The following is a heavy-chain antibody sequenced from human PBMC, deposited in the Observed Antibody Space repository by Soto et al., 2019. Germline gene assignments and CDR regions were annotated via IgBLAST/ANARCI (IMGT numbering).Heavy chain of an antibody. Sequence: GGSLRLSCAASGFTFSGSAMHWVRQASGKGLEWVGRIRSKANSYATAYAASVKGRFTISRDDSKNTAYLQMNSLKTEDTAVYYCAKEVPAADIGAFDIWGQGTMVTVSS. J-gene: IGHJ3*02. V-gene: IGHV3-73*01. CDR3: AKEVPAADIGAFDI. D-gene: IGHD2-2*01. CDR2: IRSKANSYAT. CDR1: GFTFSGSA.